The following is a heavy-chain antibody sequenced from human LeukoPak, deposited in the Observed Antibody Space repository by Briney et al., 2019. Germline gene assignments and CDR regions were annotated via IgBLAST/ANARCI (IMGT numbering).Heavy chain of an antibody. CDR1: GGSISSYY. CDR3: ARDYYDSSGYPYYFDY. D-gene: IGHD3-22*01. CDR2: IYTSGST. Sequence: SETLSFTCTVSGGSISSYYWSWIRQPAGKGLEWIGRIYTSGSTNYNPSLKSRVTMSVDTSKNQFSLKLSSVTAADTAVYYCARDYYDSSGYPYYFDYWGQGTLVTVSS. J-gene: IGHJ4*02. V-gene: IGHV4-4*07.